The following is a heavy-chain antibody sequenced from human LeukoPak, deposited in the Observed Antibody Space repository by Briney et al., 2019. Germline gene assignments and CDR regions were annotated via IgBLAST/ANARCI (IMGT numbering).Heavy chain of an antibody. CDR3: ARGRSGLAAAGTYDY. J-gene: IGHJ4*02. CDR2: INLNSGRT. V-gene: IGHV1-8*01. Sequence: ASAKVSCKASGYTFTMSDINWVRQAAGQGLEWMGWINLNSGRTGYAQKFQGRVTMTANTSINTAYMELSSLRFDDTAVYYCARGRSGLAAAGTYDYWGQGTLITVSS. CDR1: GYTFTMSD. D-gene: IGHD6-13*01.